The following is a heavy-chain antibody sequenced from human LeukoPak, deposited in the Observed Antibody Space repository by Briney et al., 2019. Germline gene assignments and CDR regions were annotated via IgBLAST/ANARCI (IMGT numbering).Heavy chain of an antibody. CDR2: ISSNGGSK. J-gene: IGHJ4*02. V-gene: IGHV3-64*01. CDR3: ARGTYYYDSSGYVDY. CDR1: GFTFSSYA. Sequence: GSLRLSFAASGFTFSSYAMHWVRQAPGKGLEYVSAISSNGGSKYYSNSVKGRFTITRDNSKTTLYLQMNILRAEDTAVDVCARGTYYYDSSGYVDYWGQGTLVTVSS. D-gene: IGHD3-22*01.